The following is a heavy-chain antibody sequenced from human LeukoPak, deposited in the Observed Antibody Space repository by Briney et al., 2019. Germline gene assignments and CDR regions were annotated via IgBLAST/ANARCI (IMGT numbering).Heavy chain of an antibody. CDR2: ISGSGGST. CDR3: AKDISGSHDWFDP. V-gene: IGHV3-23*01. CDR1: GFTFSRYA. D-gene: IGHD1-26*01. J-gene: IGHJ5*02. Sequence: GGSLRLSRAASGFTFSRYAMSWARQAPGKGLEWVTAISGSGGSTYYADSVKGRFTISRDNSKNTLYLQMNSLRAEDTAVYYCAKDISGSHDWFDPWGQGTLVTVSS.